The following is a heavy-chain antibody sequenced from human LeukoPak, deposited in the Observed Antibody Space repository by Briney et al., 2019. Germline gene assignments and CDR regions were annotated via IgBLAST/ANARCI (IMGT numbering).Heavy chain of an antibody. D-gene: IGHD3-10*01. V-gene: IGHV3-23*01. CDR3: AKAMVRGVPYDY. J-gene: IGHJ4*02. Sequence: GGSLRLXCAXSGFTFSSHAMSWVRQAPGKGLEWVSASGSGGGTYYADSVKGRFTISRDNSKNTLYLQMNSLRAEDTAIYYCAKAMVRGVPYDYWGQGALLTVSS. CDR2: SGSGGGT. CDR1: GFTFSSHA.